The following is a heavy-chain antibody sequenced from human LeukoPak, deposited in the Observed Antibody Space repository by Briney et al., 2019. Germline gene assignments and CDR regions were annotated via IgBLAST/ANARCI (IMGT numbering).Heavy chain of an antibody. V-gene: IGHV3-48*03. CDR2: ISSSGSII. CDR3: AVEGYCSGGSCYTNWFDP. Sequence: PGGSLRLSCAASGFTFSSYEMNWVRQAPGKGLEWVSYISSSGSIIYYADFVKGRFTISRDNAKNSLYLQMNSLRDEDTAVYYCAVEGYCSGGSCYTNWFDPWGQGTLVTVSS. CDR1: GFTFSSYE. J-gene: IGHJ5*02. D-gene: IGHD2-15*01.